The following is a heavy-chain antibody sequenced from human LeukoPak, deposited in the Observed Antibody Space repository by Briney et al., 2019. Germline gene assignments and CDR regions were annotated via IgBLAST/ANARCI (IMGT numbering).Heavy chain of an antibody. D-gene: IGHD3-22*01. CDR1: GYIFTNYY. J-gene: IGHJ4*02. CDR3: ARLWSYYDNSGFFEDY. Sequence: ASVKVSCKASGYIFTNYYLYWVRQAPGQGLECMGVINPVGGVTTYAQRFQGRVTMARGTSTSTFDMELSSLKSEDTAVYYCARLWSYYDNSGFFEDYWGQGTLVTVSS. V-gene: IGHV1-46*01. CDR2: INPVGGVT.